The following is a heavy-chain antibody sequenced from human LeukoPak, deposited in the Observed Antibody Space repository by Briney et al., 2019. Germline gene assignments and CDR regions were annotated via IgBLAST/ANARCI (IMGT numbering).Heavy chain of an antibody. CDR1: GGSISSSTYY. Sequence: SETLSLTCSVSGGSISSSTYYWGWIRQPPGKGLEWIGNIYTSGRTYCNPSLKSRVTISVDTSKNQFSRKLSSVTAADTAVYYCARQAYSSNLGWFDPWGQGTLVTVSS. V-gene: IGHV4-39*01. CDR2: IYTSGRT. D-gene: IGHD6-13*01. CDR3: ARQAYSSNLGWFDP. J-gene: IGHJ5*02.